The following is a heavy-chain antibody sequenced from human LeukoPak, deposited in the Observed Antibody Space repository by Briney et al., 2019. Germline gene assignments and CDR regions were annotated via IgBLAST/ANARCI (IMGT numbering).Heavy chain of an antibody. Sequence: SQTLSLTCAASGGSISSGGYSWSWIRQPPGKGLEWIGYIYHSGSTYYNPSLKSRVTISVDRSKNQFSLKLSSVTAADTAVYYCARGTTLYFQHWGQGTLVTVSS. J-gene: IGHJ1*01. V-gene: IGHV4-30-2*01. CDR1: GGSISSGGYS. CDR2: IYHSGST. CDR3: ARGTTLYFQH. D-gene: IGHD1-14*01.